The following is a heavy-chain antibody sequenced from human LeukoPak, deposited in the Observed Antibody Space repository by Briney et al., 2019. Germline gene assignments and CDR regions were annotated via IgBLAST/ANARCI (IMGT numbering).Heavy chain of an antibody. Sequence: GGSLRLSCAASGFSFSSYNMNWVRQTPGKVLEWVSRINTDGSSTSYVDSVKGRFTISRDNAKNTLYLQMNSLRAEDTAVYYCARDFLHLGGWGQGTMVTVSS. CDR2: INTDGSST. J-gene: IGHJ3*01. V-gene: IGHV3-74*01. CDR3: ARDFLHLGG. D-gene: IGHD3-16*01. CDR1: GFSFSSYN.